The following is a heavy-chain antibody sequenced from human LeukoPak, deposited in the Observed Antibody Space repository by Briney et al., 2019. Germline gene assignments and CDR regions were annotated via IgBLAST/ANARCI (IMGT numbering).Heavy chain of an antibody. Sequence: GGSLRLSCAASGFTFSSYAMSWVRQAPGKGLEWVSAISGSGGSTYYADSVKGRFTISRDNSKTTLYLQINSLRAEDTAVYYSAKSRDIVVVVAALDYWGQGTLVTVSS. CDR2: ISGSGGST. V-gene: IGHV3-23*01. CDR1: GFTFSSYA. J-gene: IGHJ4*02. D-gene: IGHD2-15*01. CDR3: AKSRDIVVVVAALDY.